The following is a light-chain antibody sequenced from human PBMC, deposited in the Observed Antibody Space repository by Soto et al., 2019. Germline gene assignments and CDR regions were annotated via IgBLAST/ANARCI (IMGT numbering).Light chain of an antibody. J-gene: IGKJ2*01. Sequence: IVLTQSPGTLSLSPGERATLSCRASQSVSTSYLAWYQHKPGQAPRLLIYGAFIRATGIPDRFSGSGSGTDFTIAISGRQPEDCALQYCREYGSSPHTFGQWTEQKIK. CDR1: QSVSTSY. CDR2: GAF. CDR3: REYGSSPHT. V-gene: IGKV3-20*01.